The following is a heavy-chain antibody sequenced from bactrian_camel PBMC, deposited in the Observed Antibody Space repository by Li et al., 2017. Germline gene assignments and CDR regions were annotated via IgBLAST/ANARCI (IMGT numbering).Heavy chain of an antibody. CDR1: GFTFSRVW. D-gene: IGHD1*01. Sequence: VQLVESGGGLVQPGGSLRLSCAASGFTFSRVWMSWVRQVPGKGLEWVSGIWKDGSSQYYRDSVKGRFTISRDNAKDTVYLQMTSLETEDTATYYCTACPGADLSTLRDMPQCGKGTQVTVS. V-gene: IGHV3S6*01. J-gene: IGHJ7*01. CDR2: IWKDGSSQ.